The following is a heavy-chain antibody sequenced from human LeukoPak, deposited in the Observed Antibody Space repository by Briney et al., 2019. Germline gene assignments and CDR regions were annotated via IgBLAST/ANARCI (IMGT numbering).Heavy chain of an antibody. CDR2: IYYSGST. CDR1: GGSFSGYY. Sequence: PSETLSLTCAVYGGSFSGYYWSWIRQPPGKGLEWIGYIYYSGSTNYNPSLKSRVTISVDTSKNQFSLKLSSVTAADTAVYYCARGLVGATPWGQGTLVTVSS. CDR3: ARGLVGATP. D-gene: IGHD1-26*01. J-gene: IGHJ5*02. V-gene: IGHV4-59*01.